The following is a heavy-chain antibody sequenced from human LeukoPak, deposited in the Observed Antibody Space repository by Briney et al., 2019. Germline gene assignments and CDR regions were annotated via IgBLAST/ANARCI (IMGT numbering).Heavy chain of an antibody. CDR2: INHSGST. J-gene: IGHJ6*02. D-gene: IGHD2-2*01. Sequence: SETLSLTCAVYGGSFSGYYWSWIRQPPGKGLEWIGEINHSGSTNCNPSLKSRVTISVDTSKNQFSLKLSSVTAADTAVYYCARAAMRRKSGYYYGMDVWGQGTTVTVSS. CDR3: ARAAMRRKSGYYYGMDV. V-gene: IGHV4-34*01. CDR1: GGSFSGYY.